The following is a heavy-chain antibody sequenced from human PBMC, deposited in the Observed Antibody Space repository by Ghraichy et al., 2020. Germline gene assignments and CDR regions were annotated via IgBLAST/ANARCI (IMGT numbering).Heavy chain of an antibody. V-gene: IGHV3-23*01. CDR1: GFPFSSYA. CDR2: ISGSGGSP. Sequence: GSLRLSCAASGFPFSSYAMSWVRQAPGKGLGWVSGISGSGGSPYYADSVKGRFTIPRDNSKKTLYLQMNSLRAEDTAVYYCAKDFPYDFPPFYGMDFWGQVTTVTVSS. CDR3: AKDFPYDFPPFYGMDF. D-gene: IGHD3-3*01. J-gene: IGHJ6*02.